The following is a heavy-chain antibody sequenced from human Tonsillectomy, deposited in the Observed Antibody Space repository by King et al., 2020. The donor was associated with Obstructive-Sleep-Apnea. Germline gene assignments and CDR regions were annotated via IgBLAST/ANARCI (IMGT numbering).Heavy chain of an antibody. CDR1: GGSFSGYY. Sequence: VQLQQWGAGLLKPSETLSLTCAVYGGSFSGYYWSWIRQPPGKGLEWIGEINHSGSTNYNPSLKIRVTISLDTSKNQFSLELSPVTAAHTAVYYCARGGWGSSWPFDYWGQGTLVTVSS. V-gene: IGHV4-34*01. J-gene: IGHJ4*02. D-gene: IGHD6-13*01. CDR3: ARGGWGSSWPFDY. CDR2: INHSGST.